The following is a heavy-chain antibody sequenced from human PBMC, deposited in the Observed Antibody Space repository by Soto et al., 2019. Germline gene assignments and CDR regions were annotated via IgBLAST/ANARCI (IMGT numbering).Heavy chain of an antibody. J-gene: IGHJ4*02. CDR2: IWYDGSNK. V-gene: IGHV3-33*01. CDR3: ARGSSMGAVAADFDY. D-gene: IGHD6-19*01. CDR1: GFPFSSYC. Sequence: PGGSLSLSCAASGFPFSSYCMHWVRQAPGKGLEWVAVIWYDGSNKYYADSVKGRFTISRDNSKNTLYLQMNSLRAEDTAVYYCARGSSMGAVAADFDYWGQGTLVTVSS.